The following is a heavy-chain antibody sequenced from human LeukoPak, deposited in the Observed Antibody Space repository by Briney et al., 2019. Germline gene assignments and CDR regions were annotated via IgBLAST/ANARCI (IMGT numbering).Heavy chain of an antibody. J-gene: IGHJ4*02. CDR1: GGSISSSNW. D-gene: IGHD3-22*01. Sequence: PSETLSLTCAVSGGSISSSNWWSWVRQPPGKGLEWIGEIYHSGSTNYNPSLKSRVTMSVDTSKNQFSLKLSSVTAADTAVYYCARDLTDYYELDYWGQGTLVTVSS. CDR2: IYHSGST. V-gene: IGHV4-4*02. CDR3: ARDLTDYYELDY.